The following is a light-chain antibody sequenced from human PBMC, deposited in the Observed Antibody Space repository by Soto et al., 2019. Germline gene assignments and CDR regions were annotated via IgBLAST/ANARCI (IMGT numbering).Light chain of an antibody. J-gene: IGLJ2*01. CDR2: SDN. CDR3: ASWDDRLNGPV. CDR1: NSNIGSNT. V-gene: IGLV1-44*01. Sequence: QSVLTQPPSASGTPGQRVTISCSGSNSNIGSNTVNWYQHLPGTAPILLIHSDNQRASGVPDRLSGSKSGTSASLAISGLQSEDEANYYCASWDDRLNGPVFGGGTKLTVL.